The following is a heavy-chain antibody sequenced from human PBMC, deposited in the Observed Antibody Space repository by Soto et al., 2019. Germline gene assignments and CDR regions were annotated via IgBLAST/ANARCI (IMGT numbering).Heavy chain of an antibody. D-gene: IGHD2-21*02. CDR2: INPSGGYT. V-gene: IGHV1-46*01. CDR1: GYSFTSYY. J-gene: IGHJ5*02. CDR3: GRGGGIVLVTAPYDR. Sequence: ASVKVSFKASGYSFTSYYMHWLRQAPGQGLEWLGIINPSGGYTTYAQRFLGRVTMTSDTSTSTVHMELGSRTCEATAVYYCGRGGGIVLVTAPYDRWGQGTLVTVSS.